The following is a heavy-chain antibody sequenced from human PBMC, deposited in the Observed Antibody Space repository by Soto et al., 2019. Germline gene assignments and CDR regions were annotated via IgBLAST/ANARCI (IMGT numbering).Heavy chain of an antibody. CDR1: CGSISSSNW. Sequence: QVQLQESGPGLVKPSGTLSLTCAVACGSISSSNWWSWVRQPPGKGLEWIGEIYHSGNTNYNPSLKSRVTMAVDKSRNQFSLKLSAVTAADTAVYYCARRWGEGRVDYWGQGTLVTVSS. CDR3: ARRWGEGRVDY. D-gene: IGHD3-10*01. V-gene: IGHV4-4*02. CDR2: IYHSGNT. J-gene: IGHJ4*02.